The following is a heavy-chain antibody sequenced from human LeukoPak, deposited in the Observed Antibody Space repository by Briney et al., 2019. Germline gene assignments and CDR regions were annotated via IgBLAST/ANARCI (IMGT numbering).Heavy chain of an antibody. CDR2: INDRGHT. V-gene: IGHV4-34*01. D-gene: IGHD4-23*01. CDR3: ARDPTTVVTTPYYFDF. Sequence: SETLSLTCAVHGGSFSGYHWNWIRQSPGKRLEWIGEINDRGHTNYNPSLESRVTISVDTSKKQFSLKLNSVTAADTAVYYCARDPTTVVTTPYYFDFWGQGTLVTVSS. CDR1: GGSFSGYH. J-gene: IGHJ4*02.